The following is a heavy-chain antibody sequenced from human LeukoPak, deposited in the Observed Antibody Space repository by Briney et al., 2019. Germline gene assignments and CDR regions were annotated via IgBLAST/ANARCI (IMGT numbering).Heavy chain of an antibody. CDR3: ARGKTMVYCGGDCYRFDN. Sequence: ASVKVSFKASGYTFTNYYMHLVRQAPEQGLEWMGGMNPNSGGTNYAQKFQGRVTMTRDTSISTAYMELSRLLSGDTAVYYCARGKTMVYCGGDCYRFDNWGQGTLVTVSS. CDR2: MNPNSGGT. CDR1: GYTFTNYY. V-gene: IGHV1-2*02. J-gene: IGHJ4*02. D-gene: IGHD2-21*02.